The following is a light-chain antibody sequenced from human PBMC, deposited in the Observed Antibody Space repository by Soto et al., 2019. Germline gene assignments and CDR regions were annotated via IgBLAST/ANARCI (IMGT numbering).Light chain of an antibody. CDR1: QSVRSNY. V-gene: IGKV3-20*01. CDR2: GAS. Sequence: EIVLTQSPGTLSLSPGESATLSCRASQSVRSNYVAWYQQKPGQGHRLLIYGASSRATGIQDRFSGSGSGTDFTLSISRLEPEDFVVYYCQQYGSSPRTFGQGTKVDIK. J-gene: IGKJ1*01. CDR3: QQYGSSPRT.